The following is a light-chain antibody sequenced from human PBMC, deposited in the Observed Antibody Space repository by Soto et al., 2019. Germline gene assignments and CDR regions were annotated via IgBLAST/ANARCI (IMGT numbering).Light chain of an antibody. CDR3: CSYAGSYSLYV. CDR1: SSDVGGYNY. V-gene: IGLV2-11*01. J-gene: IGLJ1*01. Sequence: QSALTQPRSVSGSPGQSVTTSCTGTSSDVGGYNYVSWYQQHPGKAPKLIIYDVSERPSGVPDRFSGSKSGNTASLTISGLQAEDEADYYCCSYAGSYSLYVFGTGTKLTVL. CDR2: DVS.